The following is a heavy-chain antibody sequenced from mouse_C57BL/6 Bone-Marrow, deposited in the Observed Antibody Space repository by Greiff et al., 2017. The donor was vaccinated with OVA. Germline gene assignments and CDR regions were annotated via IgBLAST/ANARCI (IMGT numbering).Heavy chain of an antibody. D-gene: IGHD1-1*01. V-gene: IGHV1-52*01. CDR1: GYTFTSYW. Sequence: VQLQQPGAELVRPGSSVKLSCKASGYTFTSYWMHWVKQRPIQGLEWIGNIDPSDSETHYNQKFKDKATLTVDKSSSTAYMQLSSLTSEDSAVYYCARGRITTVVAPMDYWGQGTSVTVSS. CDR2: IDPSDSET. CDR3: ARGRITTVVAPMDY. J-gene: IGHJ4*01.